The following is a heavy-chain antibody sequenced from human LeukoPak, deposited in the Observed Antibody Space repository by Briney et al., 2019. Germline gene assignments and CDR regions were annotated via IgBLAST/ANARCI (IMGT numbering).Heavy chain of an antibody. D-gene: IGHD1-14*01. Sequence: PSETLSLTCSVSGGSISISSHYCVWVRQPPGKGLEWVGSIYYDGSTYYNPSLKSRVTVSADTSKNQFSLHLRSVAAADTAVYYCSRRGHTTSPPWGQGTLVTVSS. J-gene: IGHJ5*02. CDR3: SRRGHTTSPP. CDR1: GGSISISSHY. V-gene: IGHV4-39*01. CDR2: IYYDGST.